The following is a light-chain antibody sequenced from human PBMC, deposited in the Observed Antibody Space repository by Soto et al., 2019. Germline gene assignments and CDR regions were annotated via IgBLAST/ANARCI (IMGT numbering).Light chain of an antibody. V-gene: IGKV3-20*01. CDR3: QQFGNSPYT. CDR2: GAS. J-gene: IGKJ2*01. CDR1: QSVSSSY. Sequence: EIGLTHSPATRSLSPGERATLSCRDSQSVSSSYLAWYQQKPGQTPRLLIYGASSRATGIPDRFSGSGSGTDFTLTISSLEPEDFAVYYCQQFGNSPYTVGQGTKLDIK.